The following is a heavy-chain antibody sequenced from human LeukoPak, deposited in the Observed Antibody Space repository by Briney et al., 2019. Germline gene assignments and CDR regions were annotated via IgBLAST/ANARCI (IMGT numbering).Heavy chain of an antibody. V-gene: IGHV3-30-3*01. CDR3: ARYSEDYFDY. Sequence: GKSLRLSCAASGFTFSVYTMHWVRQAPGKGLEWVAVISYDGSNKYFTVSVRGRFTISRDNTTNTQYLQMNSQRAEDTAVYYCARYSEDYFDYWGQGTLVTVST. D-gene: IGHD2-15*01. CDR1: GFTFSVYT. CDR2: ISYDGSNK. J-gene: IGHJ4*02.